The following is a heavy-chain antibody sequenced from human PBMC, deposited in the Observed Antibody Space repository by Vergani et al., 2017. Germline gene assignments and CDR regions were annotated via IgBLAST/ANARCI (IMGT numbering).Heavy chain of an antibody. CDR1: EYTFTSYY. V-gene: IGHV1-46*03. J-gene: IGHJ4*02. D-gene: IGHD3-22*01. Sequence: QVQLVQSGAEVKKPGASVKVSCKASEYTFTSYYMHWVRQAPGQGLEWMGIINPSGGSTSYAQKCQGRVTMTRDTSTITVYMELSSLRSEDTAVYYCTRGWYYDSIAYWAYWGQGTLVTVSS. CDR2: INPSGGST. CDR3: TRGWYYDSIAYWAY.